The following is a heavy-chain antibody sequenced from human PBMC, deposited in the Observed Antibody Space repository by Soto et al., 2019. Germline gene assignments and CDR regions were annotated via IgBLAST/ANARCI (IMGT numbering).Heavy chain of an antibody. V-gene: IGHV1-69*01. CDR1: GGAFNNYP. CDR2: SIPIFGTA. J-gene: IGHJ6*02. Sequence: QVQLVQSGAEVKKPGSSVKVSCKAAGGAFNNYPITWVRQAPGQGLEWMGGSIPIFGTANYAQKFKGRVTISVDASTSTAYMELSSLRSEDTAVYYCARGRGYSGDDHYYYFDMDVWGQGTTVTVSS. CDR3: ARGRGYSGDDHYYYFDMDV. D-gene: IGHD5-12*01.